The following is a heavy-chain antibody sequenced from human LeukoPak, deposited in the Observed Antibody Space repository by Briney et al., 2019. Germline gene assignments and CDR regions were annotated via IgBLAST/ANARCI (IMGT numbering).Heavy chain of an antibody. D-gene: IGHD1-1*01. J-gene: IGHJ3*02. CDR3: ATPKGLLDPTRGAFDI. CDR1: GYTFTTYY. CDR2: INPSGGST. V-gene: IGHV1-46*01. Sequence: GASVKVSCKASGYTFTTYYMHWVRQAPGQGLEWMGIINPSGGSTTYAQKFQGRVTMTRDTSTSTVYMELSSLRSEDTAVYYCATPKGLLDPTRGAFDIWGQGTMVTVSS.